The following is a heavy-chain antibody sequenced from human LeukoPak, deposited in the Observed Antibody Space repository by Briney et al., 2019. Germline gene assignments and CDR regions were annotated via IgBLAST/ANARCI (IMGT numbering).Heavy chain of an antibody. D-gene: IGHD3-9*01. CDR2: IYYSGST. CDR3: ARHASRTYYDILTGYGANWLDP. Sequence: SETLSLTCTVSSGSISSYYWSWIRQPPGKGLEWIGYIYYSGSTNYNPSLKSRVTISVDTSKNQFSLKLSSVTAADTAVYYCARHASRTYYDILTGYGANWLDPWGQGTLVTVSS. J-gene: IGHJ5*02. CDR1: SGSISSYY. V-gene: IGHV4-59*08.